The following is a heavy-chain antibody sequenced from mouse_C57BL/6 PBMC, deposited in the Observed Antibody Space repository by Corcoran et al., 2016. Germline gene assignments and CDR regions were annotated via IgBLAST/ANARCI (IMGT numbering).Heavy chain of an antibody. V-gene: IGHV9-3*01. J-gene: IGHJ2*01. CDR3: ATGYYVDY. D-gene: IGHD4-1*01. Sequence: QIQLVQSGPELKKPGETAKISCKASGYTFTTYGMSWVKQAPGKGLKWMGWINTYSGVPTYADDFKGRFAFSLETSASTAYLQINNLKNDDTATYFCATGYYVDYCGQGTTPAFSS. CDR2: INTYSGVP. CDR1: GYTFTTYG.